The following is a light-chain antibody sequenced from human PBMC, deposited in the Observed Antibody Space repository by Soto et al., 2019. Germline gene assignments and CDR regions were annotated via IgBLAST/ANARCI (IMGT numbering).Light chain of an antibody. CDR1: QSVSSN. V-gene: IGKV3D-15*01. J-gene: IGKJ5*01. CDR3: QQYNNWPPIT. CDR2: GAS. Sequence: EIVMTQSPATLSLSPGERAALCCRASQSVSSNLAWYQQKPGQAPRLLIYGASTRATGIPARFSGSGSGTEFTLTISSLQSGDFAVYYCQQYNNWPPITFGQGTRLEIK.